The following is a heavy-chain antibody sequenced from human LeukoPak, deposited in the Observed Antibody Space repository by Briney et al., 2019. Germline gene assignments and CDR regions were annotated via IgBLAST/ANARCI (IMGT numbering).Heavy chain of an antibody. CDR1: GGSINSHY. CDR3: ASRPADTTWYGVFDY. V-gene: IGHV4-59*11. D-gene: IGHD3-10*01. J-gene: IGHJ4*02. CDR2: IFNTGNT. Sequence: SGTLSLTCSVSGGSINSHYWSWIRQPPGKGLEWIGYIFNTGNTNYNPSLASRVTMSVDTSRAQFFLRLSPVTAADTAIYYCASRPADTTWYGVFDYWSQGTLVTVSS.